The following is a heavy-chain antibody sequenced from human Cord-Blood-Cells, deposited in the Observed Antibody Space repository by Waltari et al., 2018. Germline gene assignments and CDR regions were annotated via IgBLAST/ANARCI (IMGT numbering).Heavy chain of an antibody. D-gene: IGHD2-21*02. V-gene: IGHV4-34*01. J-gene: IGHJ4*02. CDR2: SNHSRST. Sequence: QVQLQQWGAGLLKPSETLSLTCAVYGGSFSGYYWSWIRQPPGKGLEWIGESNHSRSTNCNPSPKSRVTISVDTSKNQFSLKLSSVAAADTAVYYCARTMVVTALEGYYFDYWGQGTLVTVSS. CDR3: ARTMVVTALEGYYFDY. CDR1: GGSFSGYY.